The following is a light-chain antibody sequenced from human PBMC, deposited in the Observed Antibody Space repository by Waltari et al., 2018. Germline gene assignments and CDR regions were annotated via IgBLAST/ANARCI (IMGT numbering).Light chain of an antibody. CDR3: TQGLQTPVT. V-gene: IGKV2-28*01. CDR2: LGS. CDR1: QSLLHTNGYNY. Sequence: DIVVTQSPLSLPVTPGEPASISCRSSQSLLHTNGYNYLDWYLQKPGQSPQLLIYLGSYRAPGVPDRFSGSGSGTDVTLKISRVEAEDVGVYYCTQGLQTPVTFGGGTKVEIK. J-gene: IGKJ4*01.